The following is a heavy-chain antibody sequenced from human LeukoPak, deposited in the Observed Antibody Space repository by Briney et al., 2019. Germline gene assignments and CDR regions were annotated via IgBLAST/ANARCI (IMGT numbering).Heavy chain of an antibody. D-gene: IGHD6-13*01. V-gene: IGHV3-15*01. J-gene: IGHJ4*02. CDR1: GFTFSNAW. CDR2: IKSKTDGGTT. Sequence: GGSLRLSCAASGFTFSNAWMSWVRQAPGKGLEWVGRIKSKTDGGTTDYAVPVKGRFTISKDDSTNTLHLQMNSLKTEDTAVYYCTAVGQELTPHWGQGALVTVSS. CDR3: TAVGQELTPH.